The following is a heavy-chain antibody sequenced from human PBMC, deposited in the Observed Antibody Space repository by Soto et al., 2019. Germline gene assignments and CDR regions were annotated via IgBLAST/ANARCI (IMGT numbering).Heavy chain of an antibody. V-gene: IGHV3-11*01. Sequence: SLRLSCAASGFTFSDYYMSWIRQAPGKGLEWVSYISSSGSTIYYADSVKGRFTISRDNAKNSLYLQMNSLRAEDTAVYYCARDHHRYSGYDYVDYWGQGTLVTVSS. CDR1: GFTFSDYY. J-gene: IGHJ4*02. CDR2: ISSSGSTI. D-gene: IGHD5-12*01. CDR3: ARDHHRYSGYDYVDY.